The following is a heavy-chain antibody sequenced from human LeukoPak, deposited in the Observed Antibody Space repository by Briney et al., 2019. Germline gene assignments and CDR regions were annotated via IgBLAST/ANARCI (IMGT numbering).Heavy chain of an antibody. CDR2: IYYSGST. D-gene: IGHD6-6*01. V-gene: IGHV4-59*01. CDR1: GGSISSYY. J-gene: IGHJ3*02. CDR3: ARPLRSIAARGAFDI. Sequence: SETLSLTCTVSGGSISSYYWSWIRQPPGKGLEWIGYIYYSGSTNYNPSLKSRVTISVDTSKNQFSLKLSSVTAADTAVYYCARPLRSIAARGAFDIWGQGTMVTVSS.